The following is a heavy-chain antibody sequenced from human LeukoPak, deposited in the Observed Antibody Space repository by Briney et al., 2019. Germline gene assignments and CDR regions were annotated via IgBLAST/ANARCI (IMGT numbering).Heavy chain of an antibody. J-gene: IGHJ4*02. V-gene: IGHV3-9*01. CDR1: GFTFDDYA. CDR2: ISWNSGSI. D-gene: IGHD4-17*01. Sequence: PGGSLRLSCAASGFTFDDYAMHWVRQAPGKGLEWVSGISWNSGSIGYADSVKGRFTISRDNAKNSLYLQMNSLRAEDTALYYCAKADRYGDHFDYWGQGTLVTVSS. CDR3: AKADRYGDHFDY.